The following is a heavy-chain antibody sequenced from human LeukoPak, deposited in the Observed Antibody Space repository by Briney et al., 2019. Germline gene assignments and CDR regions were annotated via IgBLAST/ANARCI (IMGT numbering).Heavy chain of an antibody. CDR1: GLTVSGNY. V-gene: IGHV3-66*04. CDR2: IYSDETT. D-gene: IGHD6-13*01. Sequence: PGGSLRLSCAASGLTVSGNYMSWVRHAPGKGLEWVSIIYSDETTAYPDSVKGRFTISRDNSKSMLYLQMNSLRAEDTAVYYCARRITTSGLYYFDLWGQGTLVTVSS. J-gene: IGHJ4*02. CDR3: ARRITTSGLYYFDL.